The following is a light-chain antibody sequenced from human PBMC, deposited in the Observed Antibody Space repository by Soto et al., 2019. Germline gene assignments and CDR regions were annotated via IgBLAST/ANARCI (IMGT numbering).Light chain of an antibody. Sequence: EIVLTQSPGTLSLSPGERATLPCGASPSVSSRRLAWYQQKPGQAPRVLIYDASNRATGIPARFSGSGSGTDFTLTISSLEPEDSAVYYCQQRSNWPLTFGPGTKVDIK. V-gene: IGKV3-11*01. CDR2: DAS. CDR3: QQRSNWPLT. J-gene: IGKJ3*01. CDR1: PSVSSR.